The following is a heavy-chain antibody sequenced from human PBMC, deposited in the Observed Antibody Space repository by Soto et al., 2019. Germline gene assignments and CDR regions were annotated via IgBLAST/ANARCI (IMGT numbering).Heavy chain of an antibody. CDR2: IYPGDSYT. CDR1: AYSFTNYW. J-gene: IGHJ4*02. CDR3: ATFGGARDGLPDNY. V-gene: IGHV5-51*01. D-gene: IGHD3-10*01. Sequence: GESLKISCKGSAYSFTNYWIAWVRQMPGKGLEWMGIIYPGDSYTRYSPSFQGQVTISADKSISTAYLQWSSLKASDTAMYYCATFGGARDGLPDNYWSQGTLVTVSS.